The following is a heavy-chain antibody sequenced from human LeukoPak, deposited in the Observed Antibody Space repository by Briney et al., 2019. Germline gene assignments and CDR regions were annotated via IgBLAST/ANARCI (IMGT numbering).Heavy chain of an antibody. CDR3: AKQRGAVRENWF. D-gene: IGHD1-26*01. V-gene: IGHV3-23*01. Sequence: GGSLRLSCAASGFTFSSFAMSWVRQAPGKGLEWVSCMSGSSGRTDYADSVQGRFTISRDNSKSTLFLQMNSLRGEDTAVYFCAKQRGAVRENWF. J-gene: IGHJ5*01. CDR1: GFTFSSFA. CDR2: MSGSSGRT.